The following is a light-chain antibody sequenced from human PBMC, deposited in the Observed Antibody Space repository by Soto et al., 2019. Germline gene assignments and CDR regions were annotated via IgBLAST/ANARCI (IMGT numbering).Light chain of an antibody. CDR1: SSDLGGYNY. CDR2: DVS. CDR3: SSYTSSSTYV. Sequence: QSVLTQPASVSGSPGQSITISCTGTSSDLGGYNYVSWYQQHPGKAPKLMLYDVSNRPSGVSNRFSGSKSGNTASLTISGLQAEDEADYYCSSYTSSSTYVFGTGTKVTVL. J-gene: IGLJ1*01. V-gene: IGLV2-14*01.